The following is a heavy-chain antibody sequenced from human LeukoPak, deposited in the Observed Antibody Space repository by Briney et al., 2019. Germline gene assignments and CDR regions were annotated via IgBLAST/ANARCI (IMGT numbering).Heavy chain of an antibody. CDR3: ARSKQVTMIVVVIGWFDP. V-gene: IGHV1-8*01. CDR1: GYTFTSYD. J-gene: IGHJ5*02. CDR2: MNPNSGNT. D-gene: IGHD3-22*01. Sequence: ASVKVSCKASGYTFTSYDINWVRQATGQGLEWMGWMNPNSGNTGYAQKFQGRITMTRDTSISTAYMELSSLRSEDTAVYYCARSKQVTMIVVVIGWFDPWGQGALVTVSS.